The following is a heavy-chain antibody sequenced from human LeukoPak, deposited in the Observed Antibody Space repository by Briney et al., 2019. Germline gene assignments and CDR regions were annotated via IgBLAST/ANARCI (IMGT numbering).Heavy chain of an antibody. CDR1: GGSISSSSYY. CDR2: INHSGST. J-gene: IGHJ4*02. V-gene: IGHV4-39*07. Sequence: SETLSLTCTVSGGSISSSSYYWGWIRQPPGKGLEWIGEINHSGSTNYNPSLKSRVTISVDTSKNQFSLKLSSVTAADTAVYYCARVGWLGIRGYSYGLFDYWGQGTLVTVSS. CDR3: ARVGWLGIRGYSYGLFDY. D-gene: IGHD5-18*01.